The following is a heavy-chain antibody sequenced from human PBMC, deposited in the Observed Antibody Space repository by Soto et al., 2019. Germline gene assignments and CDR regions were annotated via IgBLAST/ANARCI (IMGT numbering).Heavy chain of an antibody. CDR1: GFTFSSYW. V-gene: IGHV3-7*01. CDR3: ARGGPGMDV. Sequence: EVQLVESGGGLVQPGGYLSLSCAASGFTFSSYWMSWVRQAPGKGLEWVANIKQDGSEKYYVDSVKGRFTISRDNANNSLYLQMNRLRAEDTAVYYCARGGPGMDVWGQGTTVTVSS. CDR2: IKQDGSEK. J-gene: IGHJ6*02.